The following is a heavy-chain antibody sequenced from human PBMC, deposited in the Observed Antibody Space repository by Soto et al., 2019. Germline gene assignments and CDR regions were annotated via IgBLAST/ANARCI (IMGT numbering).Heavy chain of an antibody. CDR3: AHGLVRSRYSFAY. V-gene: IGHV2-5*01. Sequence: QITLKESGPTLVKPTQTLTLTCTISGFSLSTSGVGVGWIRQPPGKALEWLALMYWNDDKRYSPSLKNRLPVTMDTTKTPVVLTKTTMDPVDTGTYYCAHGLVRSRYSFAYWGQGTLVTASS. D-gene: IGHD3-10*01. J-gene: IGHJ4*02. CDR2: MYWNDDK. CDR1: GFSLSTSGVG.